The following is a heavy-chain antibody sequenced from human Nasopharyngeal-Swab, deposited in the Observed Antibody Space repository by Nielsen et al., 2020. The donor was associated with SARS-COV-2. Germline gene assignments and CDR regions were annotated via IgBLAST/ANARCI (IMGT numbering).Heavy chain of an antibody. J-gene: IGHJ4*02. D-gene: IGHD5-18*01. CDR3: ASESAMAWGGVDY. V-gene: IGHV3-7*01. CDR2: IKQDGSEK. CDR1: GFTFSSYW. Sequence: GGSLRLSCAASGFTFSSYWMSWVRQAPGKGLEWVANIKQDGSEKYYVDSVKGRFTVSRDNSKNTLYLQMNSLRAEDTAVYYCASESAMAWGGVDYWGQGTLVTVSS.